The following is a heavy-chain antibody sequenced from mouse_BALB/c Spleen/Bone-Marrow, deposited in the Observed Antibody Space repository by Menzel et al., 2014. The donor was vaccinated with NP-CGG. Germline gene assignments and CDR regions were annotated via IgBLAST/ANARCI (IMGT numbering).Heavy chain of an antibody. Sequence: VQLQQSGAELVMPGASVKMSCKASGYTFTDYWMHWVKQRPGQGLEWIGAIDTSDSYTSYNQKFKGKATLTVDESSSTVYMQLSSLTSEDSAVYYCARGTGWYFDVWGAGTTVTVSS. CDR3: ARGTGWYFDV. J-gene: IGHJ1*01. V-gene: IGHV1-69*01. D-gene: IGHD4-1*01. CDR2: IDTSDSYT. CDR1: GYTFTDYW.